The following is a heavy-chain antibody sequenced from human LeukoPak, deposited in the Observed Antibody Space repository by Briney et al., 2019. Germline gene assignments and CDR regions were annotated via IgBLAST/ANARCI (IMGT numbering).Heavy chain of an antibody. CDR1: GFTFSSYS. CDR2: INNSSSTI. J-gene: IGHJ4*02. V-gene: IGHV3-48*01. Sequence: GGSLRLSCAASGFTFSSYSMNWVRQAPGKGLEWVSYINNSSSTIYYADSVKGRFTISRDNAKNSLYLQMNSLRAEDTAVYYCAKDRGGSYSYFDYWGQGTLVTVSS. D-gene: IGHD3-16*01. CDR3: AKDRGGSYSYFDY.